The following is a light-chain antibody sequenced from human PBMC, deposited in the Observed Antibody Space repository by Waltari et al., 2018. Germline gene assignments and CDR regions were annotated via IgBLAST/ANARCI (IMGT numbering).Light chain of an antibody. J-gene: IGLJ2*01. CDR3: CSYAGSSPSVV. CDR1: SSAVGSYNL. Sequence: QSALTQPASVSGSPGQSITISCTGASSAVGSYNLFSWYQHHPGKAPKVMIYEGSERPSGVSNRFSGSKSGNTASLTISGLQAEDEADYYCCSYAGSSPSVVFGGGTKLTVL. V-gene: IGLV2-23*01. CDR2: EGS.